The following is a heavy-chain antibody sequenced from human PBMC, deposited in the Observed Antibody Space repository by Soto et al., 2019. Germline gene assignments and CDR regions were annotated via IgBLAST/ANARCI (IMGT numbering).Heavy chain of an antibody. J-gene: IGHJ5*02. D-gene: IGHD6-13*01. CDR1: GGSISSSSYY. CDR3: ARHSDVGYSSSFDP. Sequence: SETLSLTCTVSGGSISSSSYYWGWIRQPPGKGLEWIGSIYYSGSTYYNPSLKSRVTISVDTSKNQFSLKLSSVTAADTAVYYCARHSDVGYSSSFDPWGQGTLVTVSS. V-gene: IGHV4-39*01. CDR2: IYYSGST.